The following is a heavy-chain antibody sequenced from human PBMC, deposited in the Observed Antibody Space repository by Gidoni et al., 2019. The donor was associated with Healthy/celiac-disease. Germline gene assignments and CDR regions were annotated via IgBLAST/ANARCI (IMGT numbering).Heavy chain of an antibody. CDR1: GFTFSSYA. CDR2: ISYDGSNK. Sequence: QVQLVESGGGVVQPGRSLRLSCAASGFTFSSYAMHWVRQAPGKGLEWVAVISYDGSNKYYADSVKGRFTISRDNSKNTLYLQMNSLRAEDTAVYYCARPVGRTTGGLSYWGQGTLVTVSS. D-gene: IGHD4-17*01. CDR3: ARPVGRTTGGLSY. J-gene: IGHJ4*02. V-gene: IGHV3-30-3*01.